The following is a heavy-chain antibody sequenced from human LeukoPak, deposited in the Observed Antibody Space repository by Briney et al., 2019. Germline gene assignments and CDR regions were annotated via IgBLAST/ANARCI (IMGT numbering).Heavy chain of an antibody. CDR2: IYYSGST. D-gene: IGHD6-19*01. V-gene: IGHV4-59*01. CDR1: GGSISSYY. Sequence: PSETLSLTCSVSGGSISSYYWSWIRQPPGKGLEWVGYIYYSGSTSYNPSLKSRVTISVDTSKNQFSLKLMSVTAADTAVYYCARNAKQWLVQEYWGQGTLVTVSS. CDR3: ARNAKQWLVQEY. J-gene: IGHJ4*02.